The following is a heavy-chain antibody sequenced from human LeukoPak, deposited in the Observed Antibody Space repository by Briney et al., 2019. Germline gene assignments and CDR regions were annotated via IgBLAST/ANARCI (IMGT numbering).Heavy chain of an antibody. Sequence: SETLSLTCTVSGGSISSYYWSWIRQPPGKGLEWIGEINHSGSTNYNPSLKSRVTISVDTSENQFSLKLSSVTAADTAVYYCARKSIAVAGRKPYDYWDQGTLVTVSS. D-gene: IGHD6-13*01. CDR2: INHSGST. CDR1: GGSISSYY. CDR3: ARKSIAVAGRKPYDY. V-gene: IGHV4-34*01. J-gene: IGHJ4*02.